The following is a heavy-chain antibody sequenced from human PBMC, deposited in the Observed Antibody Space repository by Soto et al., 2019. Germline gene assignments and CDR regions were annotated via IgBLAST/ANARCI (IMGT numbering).Heavy chain of an antibody. J-gene: IGHJ4*02. Sequence: QVQLVESGGGVVQPGRSLRLSCTASGFIFSQYVMHWVRQAPGKGLEWVAIISYDATNQYYADSVRGRFTISRDNSINTVYLQMNRLSAEDTAVYYCAREGVGPYDFWSGYYVHWGQGTLVTVSS. CDR3: AREGVGPYDFWSGYYVH. V-gene: IGHV3-30-3*01. D-gene: IGHD3-3*01. CDR1: GFIFSQYV. CDR2: ISYDATNQ.